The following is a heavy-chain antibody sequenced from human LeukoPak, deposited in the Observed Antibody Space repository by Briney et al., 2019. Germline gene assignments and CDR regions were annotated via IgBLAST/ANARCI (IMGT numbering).Heavy chain of an antibody. V-gene: IGHV3-74*01. D-gene: IGHD3-10*01. CDR3: ARDRGAWFGRYGMDV. Sequence: GGSLRLSCAASGFTFSSYWMHWVRQAPGKGLVWVSRINSDGSSTSYADSVKGRFTISRDNAKNTLYLQMNSLRADDTAVYYCARDRGAWFGRYGMDVWGQGTTVTVSS. CDR2: INSDGSST. J-gene: IGHJ6*02. CDR1: GFTFSSYW.